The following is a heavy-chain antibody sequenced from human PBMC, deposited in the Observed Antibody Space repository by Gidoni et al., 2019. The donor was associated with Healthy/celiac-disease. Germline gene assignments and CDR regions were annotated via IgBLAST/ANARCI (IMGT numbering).Heavy chain of an antibody. Sequence: QVQLVQSGAEVKKPGSSVKVSCKASGGTFSSYAISWVRQAPGQGLEWMGGIIPIFGTANYAQKFQGRVTITADESTSTAYMELSSLRSEDTAVYYCARERTKGIAARPRPFDYWGQGTLVTVSS. CDR3: ARERTKGIAARPRPFDY. CDR1: GGTFSSYA. D-gene: IGHD6-6*01. J-gene: IGHJ4*02. CDR2: IIPIFGTA. V-gene: IGHV1-69*01.